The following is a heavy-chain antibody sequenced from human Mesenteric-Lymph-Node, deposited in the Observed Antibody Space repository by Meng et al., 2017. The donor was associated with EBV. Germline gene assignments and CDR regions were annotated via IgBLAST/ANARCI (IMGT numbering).Heavy chain of an antibody. D-gene: IGHD2-15*01. V-gene: IGHV4-61*01. J-gene: IGHJ5*02. CDR3: ARTGRCSGDSCYYNWFDP. Sequence: QGQLLASGPGLVKPSETLSRTCTCSVDSVNDVNYYWSWIRPPPGKGLEWIAYIYYSGSTNFNPSLKSRAAISVDTSKNQFSLRLSSVTAADTAVYYCARTGRCSGDSCYYNWFDPWGQGTLVTVSS. CDR2: IYYSGST. CDR1: VDSVNDVNYY.